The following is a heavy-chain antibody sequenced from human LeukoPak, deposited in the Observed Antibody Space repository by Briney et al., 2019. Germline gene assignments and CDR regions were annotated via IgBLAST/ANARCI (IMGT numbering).Heavy chain of an antibody. CDR2: IHPSGIF. CDR1: GGSCDDYY. Sequence: SETLSLTCAVYGGSCDDYYCSWIHQPPGKGLEWIGEIHPSGIFYYNSSLMSRVTISIDTSKSQFSLRLTSVTAADTGFYYCARGRDRSKAGDHWGQGSLVTVSS. CDR3: ARGRDRSKAGDH. D-gene: IGHD5-24*01. J-gene: IGHJ4*02. V-gene: IGHV4-34*01.